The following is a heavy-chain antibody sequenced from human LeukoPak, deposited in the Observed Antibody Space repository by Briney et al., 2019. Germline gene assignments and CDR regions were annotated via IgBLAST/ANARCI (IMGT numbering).Heavy chain of an antibody. CDR1: GFTFSSYW. D-gene: IGHD2-2*01. V-gene: IGHV3-7*01. Sequence: GGSLRLSCAASGFTFSSYWRSWVRQAPGKGLEWVANINQDGGEKYYVDSVKGRFTISRDNAKNSLYLQMNSLRAEDTAVYHCATGRSCTTCYLPDYWGQGTLVTVTS. J-gene: IGHJ4*02. CDR3: ATGRSCTTCYLPDY. CDR2: INQDGGEK.